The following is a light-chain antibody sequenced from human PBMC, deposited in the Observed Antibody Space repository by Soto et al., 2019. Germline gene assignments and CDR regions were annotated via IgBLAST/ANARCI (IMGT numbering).Light chain of an antibody. CDR2: RNN. J-gene: IGLJ2*01. CDR3: TVWDDSLRGRL. V-gene: IGLV1-47*01. Sequence: QSVLTQPPSASGTPGQRVTISCSGSSSNIESNYVYRYQQLPGTAPRLLIYRNNQRPSGVPDRFSGSKSGTSASLAISALRSEDEADYYCTVWDDSLRGRLFGGGTQLTVL. CDR1: SSNIESNY.